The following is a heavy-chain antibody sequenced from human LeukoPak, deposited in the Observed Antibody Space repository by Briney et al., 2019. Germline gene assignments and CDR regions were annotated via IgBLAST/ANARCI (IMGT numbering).Heavy chain of an antibody. Sequence: PGGSLRPSCAASGLTFSSYAMSWVRQAPGSGLEWVSTISGNGVSTHYADSVKGRFTISRDNSKNMLYLQMNSLRAEDTAVCYCAWELPSFDYWGQGTLVTVSS. D-gene: IGHD1-26*01. J-gene: IGHJ4*02. V-gene: IGHV3-23*01. CDR2: ISGNGVST. CDR1: GLTFSSYA. CDR3: AWELPSFDY.